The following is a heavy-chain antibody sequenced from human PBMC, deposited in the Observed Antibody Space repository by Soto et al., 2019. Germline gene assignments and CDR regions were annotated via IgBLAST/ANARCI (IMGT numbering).Heavy chain of an antibody. J-gene: IGHJ3*02. CDR1: GGTFSSYA. CDR2: IIPIFGTA. D-gene: IGHD1-1*01. Sequence: ASVKVSCKASGGTFSSYAIGWVRQAPGQGLEWMGGIIPIFGTANYAQKFQGRVTITADESTSTAYMELSSLRSEDTAVYYCARDGFGTDAFDIWGQGTMVTVSS. CDR3: ARDGFGTDAFDI. V-gene: IGHV1-69*13.